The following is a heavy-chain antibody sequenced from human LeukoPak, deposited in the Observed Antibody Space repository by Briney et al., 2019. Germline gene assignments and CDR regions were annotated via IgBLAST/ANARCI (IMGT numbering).Heavy chain of an antibody. D-gene: IGHD3-22*01. CDR2: INHSGST. J-gene: IGHJ4*02. V-gene: IGHV4-34*01. Sequence: SETLSLTCAVYGGSLSGYYWSWIRQPPGKGLEWIGEINHSGSTNYNPSLKSRVTISVDTSKNQFSLKLSSVTAADTAVYYCARAIIYDSSGYYYWAAENYFDYWGQGILVTVSS. CDR1: GGSLSGYY. CDR3: ARAIIYDSSGYYYWAAENYFDY.